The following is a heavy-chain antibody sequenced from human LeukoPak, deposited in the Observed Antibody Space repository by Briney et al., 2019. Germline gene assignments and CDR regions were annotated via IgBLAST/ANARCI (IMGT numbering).Heavy chain of an antibody. D-gene: IGHD5-18*01. CDR3: AKDAYRGYSYAGLDY. V-gene: IGHV3-30*18. CDR2: ISYDGSNK. Sequence: GGSLRLSCAASGFTFSSYGMHWVRQAPGKGLEWVAVISYDGSNKYYADSVKGRFTISRDNSKNTLYLQMNSLRAEDTAVYYCAKDAYRGYSYAGLDYWGQGTLVTVSS. CDR1: GFTFSSYG. J-gene: IGHJ4*02.